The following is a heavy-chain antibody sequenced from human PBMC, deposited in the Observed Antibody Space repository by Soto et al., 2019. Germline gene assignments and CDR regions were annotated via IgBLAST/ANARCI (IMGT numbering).Heavy chain of an antibody. CDR3: TTDGLRDALEGFGY. CDR1: GFIFSSAW. CDR2: IKTKVDGGTT. Sequence: EVQLVESGGGLVKPGGSLRLSCAASGFIFSSAWMNWVRQAPGKGLEWVGRIKTKVDGGTTAYAAAVRGRFTISRDDSKNTVYLQMTSLKSEDAAVYYCTTDGLRDALEGFGYWGQGTLVTVS. J-gene: IGHJ1*01. D-gene: IGHD3-3*01. V-gene: IGHV3-15*07.